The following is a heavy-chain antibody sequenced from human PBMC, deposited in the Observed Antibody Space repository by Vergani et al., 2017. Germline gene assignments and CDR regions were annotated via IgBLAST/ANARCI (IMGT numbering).Heavy chain of an antibody. CDR3: AAGVWFGDGDI. Sequence: EVQLVESGGGLVKPGGSLRVSCAASGFTFSLAWMSWVRQAPGKGLGWVGRVQSKSDGGIIDYAAPVKGRFAISRDDSRNMLYLQMNSLIAEDTAVYFCAAGVWFGDGDIWGRGTMGTVSS. CDR2: VQSKSDGGII. J-gene: IGHJ3*02. D-gene: IGHD3-10*01. CDR1: GFTFSLAW. V-gene: IGHV3-15*01.